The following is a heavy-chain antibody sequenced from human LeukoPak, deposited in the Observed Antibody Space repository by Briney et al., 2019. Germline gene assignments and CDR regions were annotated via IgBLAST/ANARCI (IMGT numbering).Heavy chain of an antibody. J-gene: IGHJ4*02. V-gene: IGHV3-23*01. CDR1: GFTFSNYA. CDR3: AKVPTVLTYYFDY. CDR2: ISGSGGST. D-gene: IGHD4-23*01. Sequence: GGSLRLSCAASGFTFSNYAMSWVRQAPGKGLEWVSAISGSGGSTYYADSVKGRFTISRDNSKNTLYQQMNSLRAEDTAVYYCAKVPTVLTYYFDYWGQGTLVTVSS.